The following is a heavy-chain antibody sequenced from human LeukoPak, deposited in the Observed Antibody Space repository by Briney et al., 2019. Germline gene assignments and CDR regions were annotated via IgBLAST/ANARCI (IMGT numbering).Heavy chain of an antibody. V-gene: IGHV5-51*01. CDR2: IYPGDSDT. Sequence: RGESLKISCKGSGYSFTSYWIGWVRQVPGKGLEWTGIIYPGDSDTRYSPSFQGQVTISADKSISTAYLQWSSLKASDTAMYYCARTDSSGYYYGDYWGQGTLVTVSS. CDR3: ARTDSSGYYYGDY. CDR1: GYSFTSYW. D-gene: IGHD3-22*01. J-gene: IGHJ4*02.